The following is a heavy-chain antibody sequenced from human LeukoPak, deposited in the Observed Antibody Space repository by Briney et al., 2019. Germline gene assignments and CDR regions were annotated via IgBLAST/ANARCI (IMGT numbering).Heavy chain of an antibody. D-gene: IGHD6-19*01. CDR2: IWYDGSNK. J-gene: IGHJ4*02. Sequence: GRSLRLSCAASGFTFSSYGMHWVRQAPGKGLEWVAVIWYDGSNKYYADSVKGRFTISRDNSKNTLYLQMNSLGAEDTAVYYCARDSSGFDYWGQGTLVTVSS. CDR3: ARDSSGFDY. CDR1: GFTFSSYG. V-gene: IGHV3-33*01.